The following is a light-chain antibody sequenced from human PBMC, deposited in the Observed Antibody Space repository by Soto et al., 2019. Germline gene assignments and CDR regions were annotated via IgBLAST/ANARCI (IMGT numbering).Light chain of an antibody. V-gene: IGKV3-15*01. CDR1: QSVRSN. CDR3: QQYNEWPPFT. Sequence: EIVMTQSPATLSVSPGERATLSCRASQSVRSNLAWYQQKPGQAPRLVIYAASTRATGIPDRFSGSVSGTEITLTISSLQSEDFAVYYCQQYNEWPPFTFGQGTRLEIK. CDR2: AAS. J-gene: IGKJ5*01.